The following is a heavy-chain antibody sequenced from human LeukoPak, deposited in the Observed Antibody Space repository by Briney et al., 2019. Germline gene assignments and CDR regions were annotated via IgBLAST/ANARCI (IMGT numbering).Heavy chain of an antibody. J-gene: IGHJ6*03. D-gene: IGHD6-6*01. CDR3: AREYSSSLYYYYYMDV. CDR2: ISAYNGNT. V-gene: IGHV1-18*01. CDR1: GYTFTSYG. Sequence: ASVKVSCKPSGYTFTSYGISWVRQAPGQGLEWMGWISAYNGNTNYAQKLQGRVTMTTDTSTSTAYMEPRSLRSDDTAVYYCAREYSSSLYYYYYMDVWGKGTTVTVSS.